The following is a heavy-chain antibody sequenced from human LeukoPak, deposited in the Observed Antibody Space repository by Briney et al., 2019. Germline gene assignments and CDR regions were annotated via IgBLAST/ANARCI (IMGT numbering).Heavy chain of an antibody. D-gene: IGHD2-15*01. J-gene: IGHJ4*02. V-gene: IGHV4-34*01. CDR3: ARARGQRPGFLFAVFPATTHLDY. CDR1: GGSFSTYY. Sequence: PSETLSLTCAVYGGSFSTYYWSWIRQSPGKGLEWIGEINHSGSTNYNPSLKSRVSISVDTSKNQFSLYLNSVTAADTAVYYCARARGQRPGFLFAVFPATTHLDYWGQGTLVIVSS. CDR2: INHSGST.